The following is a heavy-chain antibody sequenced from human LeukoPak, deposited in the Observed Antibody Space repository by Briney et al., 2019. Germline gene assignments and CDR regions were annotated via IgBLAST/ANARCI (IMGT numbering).Heavy chain of an antibody. D-gene: IGHD1-14*01. CDR2: IYYSGST. CDR3: ARAYKASPLHNAIDS. Sequence: SETLSLTCTVSGGSISSSSYYWGWIRQPPGKGLEWIGSIYYSGSTYYNPSLKSRVTISVDTSKSQFSLKVNSVTAADTAVYYCARAYKASPLHNAIDSWGQGTLVTVSS. CDR1: GGSISSSSYY. V-gene: IGHV4-39*01. J-gene: IGHJ4*02.